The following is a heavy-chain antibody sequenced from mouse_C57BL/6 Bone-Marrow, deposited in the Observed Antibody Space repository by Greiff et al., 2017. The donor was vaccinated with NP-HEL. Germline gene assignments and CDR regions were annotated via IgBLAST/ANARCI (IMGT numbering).Heavy chain of an antibody. Sequence: EVTVVESGGDLVKPGGSLKLSCAASGFTFSSYGMSWVRQTPDKRLAWVATISSGGSYTYYPDSVKGRFTISRDNAKNTLYLQMSSLKSEDTAMYCCARRPIWLRRGYYFDYWGQGTTLTVSS. CDR1: GFTFSSYG. CDR3: ARRPIWLRRGYYFDY. J-gene: IGHJ2*01. V-gene: IGHV5-6*02. D-gene: IGHD2-2*01. CDR2: ISSGGSYT.